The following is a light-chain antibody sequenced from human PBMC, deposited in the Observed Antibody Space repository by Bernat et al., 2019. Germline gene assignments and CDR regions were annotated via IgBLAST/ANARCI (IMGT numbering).Light chain of an antibody. J-gene: IGKJ3*01. CDR3: QQYDNLFLT. V-gene: IGKV1-33*01. Sequence: DIQMTQSPSSLSASVGDRVTITCQASQDISNYLNWYQQKLGKAPKLLIYDASNLETGVPSRFSGSGSGTDFTFTISSLQPEDIATYYCQQYDNLFLTFGHGTKVDIK. CDR1: QDISNY. CDR2: DAS.